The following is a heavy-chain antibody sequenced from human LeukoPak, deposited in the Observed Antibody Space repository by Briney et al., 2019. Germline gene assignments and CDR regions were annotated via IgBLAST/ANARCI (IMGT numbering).Heavy chain of an antibody. J-gene: IGHJ4*02. CDR2: IYYGGGT. D-gene: IGHD3-22*01. V-gene: IGHV4-39*02. CDR3: ARDRGDYDSSGYYGYFDY. CDR1: GGSISSTSYY. Sequence: SETLSLTCTVSGGSISSTSYYWGWIRQPPGEGLEWIGSIYYGGGTYYNPSLKSRVTISVDTSKNQFSLKLSSVTAADTAVYYCARDRGDYDSSGYYGYFDYWGQGALVTVSS.